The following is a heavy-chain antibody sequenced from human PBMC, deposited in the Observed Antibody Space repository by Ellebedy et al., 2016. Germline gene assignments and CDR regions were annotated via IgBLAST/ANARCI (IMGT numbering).Heavy chain of an antibody. Sequence: SETLSLXXTVSGGSISSSSYYWGWIRQPPGKGLEWIGSIYYSGSTYYNPSLKSRVTISVDTSKNQFSLKLSSVTAADTAVYYCARERFGELFSRNLIDYWGQGTLVTVSS. J-gene: IGHJ4*02. D-gene: IGHD3-10*01. V-gene: IGHV4-39*07. CDR1: GGSISSSSYY. CDR3: ARERFGELFSRNLIDY. CDR2: IYYSGST.